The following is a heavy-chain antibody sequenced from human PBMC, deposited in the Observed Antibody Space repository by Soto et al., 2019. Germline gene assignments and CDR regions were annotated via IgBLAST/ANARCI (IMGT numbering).Heavy chain of an antibody. CDR3: ASQQLVHYYYGMDV. D-gene: IGHD6-13*01. J-gene: IGHJ6*02. CDR2: IYYSGST. V-gene: IGHV4-39*01. Sequence: SETRCHPWTGSAGSISSGTYFVGWLRQPPGKGLEWIGSIYYSGSTYYNPSLKSRVTISVDTSKNQFSLKLSSVTAADTAVYYCASQQLVHYYYGMDVWGQGTTVT. CDR1: AGSISSGTYF.